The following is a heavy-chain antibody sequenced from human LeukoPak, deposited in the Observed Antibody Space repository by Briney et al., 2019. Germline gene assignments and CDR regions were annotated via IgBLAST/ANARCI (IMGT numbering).Heavy chain of an antibody. CDR3: ARHDAGIAARPFGN. V-gene: IGHV4-34*01. Sequence: SETLSLTCAVYGGSFSGYYWSWIRQPPGKGLEWIGEINHSGSTNYNPSLKSRVTISADTSKNQFSLKLSSVAAADTAVYYCARHDAGIAARPFGNWGQGTLVTVSS. CDR1: GGSFSGYY. D-gene: IGHD6-6*01. J-gene: IGHJ4*02. CDR2: INHSGST.